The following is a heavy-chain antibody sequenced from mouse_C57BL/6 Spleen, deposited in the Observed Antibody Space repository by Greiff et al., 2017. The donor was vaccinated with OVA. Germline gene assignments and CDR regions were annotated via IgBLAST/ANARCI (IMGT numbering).Heavy chain of an antibody. V-gene: IGHV1-42*01. D-gene: IGHD1-2*01. CDR1: GYSFTGYY. J-gene: IGHJ2*01. CDR2: INPSTGGT. Sequence: EVKLVESGPELVKPGASVKISCKASGYSFTGYYMNWVKQSPEKSLEWIGEINPSTGGTTYNQKFKAKATLTVDKSSSTAYMQLKSLTSEDSAVYYCATTALGFDYWGQGTTLTVSS. CDR3: ATTALGFDY.